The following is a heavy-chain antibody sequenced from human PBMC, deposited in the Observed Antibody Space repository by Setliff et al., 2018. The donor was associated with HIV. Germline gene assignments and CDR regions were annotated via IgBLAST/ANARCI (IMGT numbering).Heavy chain of an antibody. Sequence: SETLSLTCTVSGGSISSSSYYWGWIRQPAGKGLEWIGRIYTSGSTNYNPSLKSRVTISVDTSKNQFSLKLSSVTAADTAVYYCARDKGYYYMDVWGKGITVTVSS. CDR1: GGSISSSSYY. CDR3: ARDKGYYYMDV. V-gene: IGHV4-61*02. J-gene: IGHJ6*03. CDR2: IYTSGST.